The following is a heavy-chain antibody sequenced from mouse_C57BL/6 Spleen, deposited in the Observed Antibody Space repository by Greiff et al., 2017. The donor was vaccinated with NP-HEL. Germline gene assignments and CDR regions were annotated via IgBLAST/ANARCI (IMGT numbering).Heavy chain of an antibody. CDR1: GYAFSSSW. CDR2: IYPGDGDT. J-gene: IGHJ3*01. V-gene: IGHV1-82*01. D-gene: IGHD2-4*01. CDR3: ARGSYDYDGAY. Sequence: VQLQQSGPELVKPGASVKISCKASGYAFSSSWMNWVKQRPGKGLEWIGRIYPGDGDTNYNGKFKGKATLTADKSSSTAYMQLSSLTSEDSAVYLCARGSYDYDGAYWGQGTLVTVSA.